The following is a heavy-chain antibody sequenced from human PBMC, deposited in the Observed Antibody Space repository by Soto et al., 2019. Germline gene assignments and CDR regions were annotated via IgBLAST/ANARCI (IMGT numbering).Heavy chain of an antibody. D-gene: IGHD1-26*01. J-gene: IGHJ3*02. Sequence: QVQLVESGGGVVQPGRSLRLSCAASGFTFNFFAMHWVRQAPGKGLGWVAAVSKDGSNTYYADSVKGRFTISRDNPKNTLYLQMNSLRVEDTAVYYCARDIWWEPGVDAFHIWGQGTMVTVSP. CDR1: GFTFNFFA. CDR2: VSKDGSNT. CDR3: ARDIWWEPGVDAFHI. V-gene: IGHV3-30-3*01.